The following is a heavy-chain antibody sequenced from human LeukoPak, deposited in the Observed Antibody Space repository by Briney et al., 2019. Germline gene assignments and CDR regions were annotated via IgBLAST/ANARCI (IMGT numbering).Heavy chain of an antibody. CDR2: IKSKTDGGTT. Sequence: GGSLRLSCAASGFTFSNAWMSWVRQAPGKGLEWVGRIKSKTDGGTTDYAAPVKGTFTISRDDSKNTLYMQMNSLKTEDTAVYYCTTEIKGDYYDSSGYIIIANDYWGQGTLVTVSS. CDR3: TTEIKGDYYDSSGYIIIANDY. V-gene: IGHV3-15*01. CDR1: GFTFSNAW. D-gene: IGHD3-22*01. J-gene: IGHJ4*02.